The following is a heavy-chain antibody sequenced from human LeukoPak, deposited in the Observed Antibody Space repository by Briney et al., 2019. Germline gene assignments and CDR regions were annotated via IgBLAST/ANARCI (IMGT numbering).Heavy chain of an antibody. V-gene: IGHV3-30-3*01. CDR1: GFTFSSYA. Sequence: GGSLRLSCAASGFTFSSYAMHWVRQAPGKGLEWVAVISYDGSNKYYADSVKGRFTISRDNSKNTLYLQMNSLRAEDTAVYYYARETDPYHFDYWGQGTLVTVSS. J-gene: IGHJ4*02. D-gene: IGHD2-2*02. CDR3: ARETDPYHFDY. CDR2: ISYDGSNK.